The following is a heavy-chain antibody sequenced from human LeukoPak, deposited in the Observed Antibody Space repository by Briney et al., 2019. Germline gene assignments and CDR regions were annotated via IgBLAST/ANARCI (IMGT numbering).Heavy chain of an antibody. CDR1: GFAFSSYA. CDR2: ISGSGGST. J-gene: IGHJ4*02. CDR3: ARTPVEEQWLVDY. V-gene: IGHV3-23*01. D-gene: IGHD6-19*01. Sequence: PGGSLRLSCAASGFAFSSYAMSWVRQAPGKGLEWVSAISGSGGSTYYADSVKGRFTISRDNAKNSLYLQMNSLRAEDTAVYYCARTPVEEQWLVDYWGQGTLVTVSS.